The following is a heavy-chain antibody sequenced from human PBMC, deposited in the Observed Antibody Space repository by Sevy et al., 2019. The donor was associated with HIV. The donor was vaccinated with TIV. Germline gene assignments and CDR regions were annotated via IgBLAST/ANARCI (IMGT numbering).Heavy chain of an antibody. CDR3: ARSASYMDV. Sequence: GESLKIPCKGSGYIFTNYWITWVRQMPGKGLEWMGIVYPGDADVKYNPAFEGHVTMSVDKTITTAYLQWSNLKASDTAIYYCARSASYMDVWGQGTTVTVSS. CDR1: GYIFTNYW. D-gene: IGHD3-16*01. V-gene: IGHV5-51*01. J-gene: IGHJ6*02. CDR2: VYPGDADV.